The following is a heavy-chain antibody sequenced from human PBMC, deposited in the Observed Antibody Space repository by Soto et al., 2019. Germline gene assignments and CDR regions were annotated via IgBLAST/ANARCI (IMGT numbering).Heavy chain of an antibody. Sequence: GASVKVSCKASGGTFSSYAISWVRQAPGQGLEWMGGIIPIFGTANYAQKFQGRVTITADESTSTAYMELSSLRSEDTAVYYCAKHVEMATIGPFDFWGQGTLVIVSA. CDR1: GGTFSSYA. V-gene: IGHV1-69*13. D-gene: IGHD5-12*01. CDR2: IIPIFGTA. CDR3: AKHVEMATIGPFDF. J-gene: IGHJ4*02.